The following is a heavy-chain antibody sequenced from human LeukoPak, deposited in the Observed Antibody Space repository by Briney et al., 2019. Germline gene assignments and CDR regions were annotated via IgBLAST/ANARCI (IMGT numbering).Heavy chain of an antibody. CDR3: VREHRHGVFSY. CDR2: ISSGSSTI. J-gene: IGHJ4*02. D-gene: IGHD4-17*01. CDR1: GFTFSDYS. V-gene: IGHV3-48*02. Sequence: GGSLRLSCAASGFTFSDYSMDWVRQAPGKGLEWLSYISSGSSTIYYADSVKGRFTISRDNAKTSVYLQMNSLRDEDTAVYYCVREHRHGVFSYWGQGALVTVSS.